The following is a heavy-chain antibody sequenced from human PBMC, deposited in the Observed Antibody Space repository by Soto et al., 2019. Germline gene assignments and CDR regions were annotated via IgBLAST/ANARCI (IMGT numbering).Heavy chain of an antibody. CDR3: ARVGQGHYYFDY. D-gene: IGHD3-10*01. V-gene: IGHV3-74*01. Sequence: EVHLVESGGGSVQPGGSLRLSCAGSGFAFSSYWIHWVRQVPGKGLVWVSRINSDGSTTSYADSVRCRFTISRDNAKNTFYMQLNSLPAEYTALSYCARVGQGHYYFDYWGQGTLLTASS. CDR2: INSDGSTT. J-gene: IGHJ4*02. CDR1: GFAFSSYW.